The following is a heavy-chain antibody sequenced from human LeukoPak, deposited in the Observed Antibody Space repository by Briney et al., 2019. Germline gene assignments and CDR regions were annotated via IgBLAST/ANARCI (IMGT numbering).Heavy chain of an antibody. D-gene: IGHD3-22*01. J-gene: IGHJ4*02. CDR3: AREGLKDSSGYYFLDY. Sequence: SETLSLTCTVSGGSISSYYWSWIRQPPGKGLEWIGYIYYSGSTYYNPSLKSRVTISVDTSKNQFSLKLSSVTAADTAVYYCAREGLKDSSGYYFLDYWGQGTLVTVSS. V-gene: IGHV4-59*12. CDR1: GGSISSYY. CDR2: IYYSGST.